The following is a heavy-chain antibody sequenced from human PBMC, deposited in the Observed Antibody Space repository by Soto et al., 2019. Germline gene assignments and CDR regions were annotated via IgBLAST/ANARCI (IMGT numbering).Heavy chain of an antibody. CDR2: IIPIFGTA. V-gene: IGHV1-69*06. CDR1: GGTFSSYA. Sequence: ASVKVSCKSSGGTFSSYAISWVRQAPGQGLEWMGGIIPIFGTANYAQKFQGRVTITADKSTSTAYMELSSLRSEDTAVYYCARDTMVRGVTYSWGKGPLVTVSS. D-gene: IGHD3-10*01. CDR3: ARDTMVRGVTYS. J-gene: IGHJ4*02.